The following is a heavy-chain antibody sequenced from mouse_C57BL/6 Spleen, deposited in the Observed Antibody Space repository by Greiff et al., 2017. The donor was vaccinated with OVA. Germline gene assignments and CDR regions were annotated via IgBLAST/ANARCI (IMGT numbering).Heavy chain of an antibody. J-gene: IGHJ4*01. Sequence: VQLQQSGAELVRPGASVTLSCKASGYTFTDYEMHWVKQTPVHGLEWIGAIDPETGGTAYNQKFKGKAILTADKSSSTAYMELRILTSEDSAVYYCTSYLREYYAMDYWGQGTSVTVSS. V-gene: IGHV1-15*01. CDR3: TSYLREYYAMDY. CDR2: IDPETGGT. CDR1: GYTFTDYE. D-gene: IGHD5-5*01.